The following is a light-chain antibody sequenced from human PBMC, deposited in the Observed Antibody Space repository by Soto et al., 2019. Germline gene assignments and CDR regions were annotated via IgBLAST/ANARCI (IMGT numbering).Light chain of an antibody. CDR1: SSDVGGYNY. CDR3: SSYGGRDNLI. V-gene: IGLV2-8*01. CDR2: DVN. Sequence: QSVLTQPPSASGSPGQSVTISCTGTSSDVGGYNYVYWYQHHPGKAPKLMIYDVNKRPSGVPDRFSGSKSGSTASLTVSGLQAEDEADYYCSSYGGRDNLIFGGGTQLTVL. J-gene: IGLJ2*01.